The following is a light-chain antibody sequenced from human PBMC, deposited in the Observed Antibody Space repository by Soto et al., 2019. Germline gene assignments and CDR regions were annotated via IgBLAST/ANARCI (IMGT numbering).Light chain of an antibody. V-gene: IGKV1-27*01. CDR3: QKYSSVPV. J-gene: IGKJ3*01. CDR2: AAS. CDR1: QDIRYF. Sequence: DIQMTQSPTSLSASVGDRVTITCRASQDIRYFVAWYQQKPGKAPKLLIYAASTLQSGVPSRFSGSGSGTDFTLTINSLQPEDVATYSCQKYSSVPVFGPGTKVEIK.